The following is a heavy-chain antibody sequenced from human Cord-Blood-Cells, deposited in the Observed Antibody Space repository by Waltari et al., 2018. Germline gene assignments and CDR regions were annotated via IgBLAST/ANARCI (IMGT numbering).Heavy chain of an antibody. D-gene: IGHD1-26*01. CDR3: AKDRRSYYYFDY. CDR1: RFTFSSHA. V-gene: IGHV3-23*01. Sequence: EVQLLESGGGLVQPAGSLRLSCAASRFTFSSHAMSWVRQAPGKGLEWVSAISGSGGSTYYADSVKGRFTISRDNSKNTLYLQMNSLRAEDTAVYYCAKDRRSYYYFDYWGQGTLVTVSS. CDR2: ISGSGGST. J-gene: IGHJ4*02.